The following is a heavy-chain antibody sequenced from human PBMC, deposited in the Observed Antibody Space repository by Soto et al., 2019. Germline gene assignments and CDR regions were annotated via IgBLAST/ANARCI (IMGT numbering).Heavy chain of an antibody. CDR2: INPSGGST. CDR1: GYTFTSYY. V-gene: IGHV1-46*01. CDR3: AREGGTMVRGVIIKINWFDP. Sequence: GASVKVSCKASGYTFTSYYMHWVRQAPGQGLEWMGIINPSGGSTSYAQKFQGRVTMTRDTSTSTVYMELSSLRSEDTAVYYCAREGGTMVRGVIIKINWFDPWGQGTLVTVSS. J-gene: IGHJ5*02. D-gene: IGHD3-10*01.